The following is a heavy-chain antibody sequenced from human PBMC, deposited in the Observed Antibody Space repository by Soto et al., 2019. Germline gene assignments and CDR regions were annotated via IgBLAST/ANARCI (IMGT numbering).Heavy chain of an antibody. D-gene: IGHD6-6*01. J-gene: IGHJ5*02. V-gene: IGHV4-59*01. Sequence: PSETLSLTCTVSGGSISSYYWSWIRQPPGKGLEWIGYIYYSGSTNYNPSLKSRVTISVDTSKSQFSLKLSSVTAADTAVYYCERGDSSSSGWFDTWGQGTLVTVSS. CDR1: GGSISSYY. CDR3: ERGDSSSSGWFDT. CDR2: IYYSGST.